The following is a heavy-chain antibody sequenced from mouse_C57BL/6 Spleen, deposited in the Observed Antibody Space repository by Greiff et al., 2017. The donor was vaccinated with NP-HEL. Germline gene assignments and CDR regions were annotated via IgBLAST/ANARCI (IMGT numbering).Heavy chain of an antibody. J-gene: IGHJ4*01. Sequence: EVKLMESGGGLVKPGGSLKLSCAASGFTFSDYGMHWVRQAPEKGLEWVAYISSGSSTIYYADTVKGRFTISRDNAKNTLFLQRTRLKSEATAMYYCARSPDYSMDYWGQGTSVTVSS. CDR3: ARSPDYSMDY. CDR2: ISSGSSTI. V-gene: IGHV5-17*01. CDR1: GFTFSDYG.